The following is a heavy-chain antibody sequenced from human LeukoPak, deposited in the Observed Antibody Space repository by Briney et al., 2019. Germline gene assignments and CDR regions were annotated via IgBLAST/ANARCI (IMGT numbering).Heavy chain of an antibody. J-gene: IGHJ4*02. CDR3: ARIAAAGFDF. Sequence: GGSLRLSCAASGFTLSSFWMSWVRQAPGKGLEWVANIKEDGSEKYYVDSVKGRFTISRDNAKNLLYLQMKSLRAEDTAVYFCARIAAAGFDFWGQGTAVTVSS. CDR1: GFTLSSFW. V-gene: IGHV3-7*01. D-gene: IGHD6-13*01. CDR2: IKEDGSEK.